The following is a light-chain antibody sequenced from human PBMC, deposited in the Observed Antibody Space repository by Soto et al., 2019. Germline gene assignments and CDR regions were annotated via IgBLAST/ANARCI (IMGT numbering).Light chain of an antibody. J-gene: IGKJ1*01. CDR3: QQYHTSPLT. V-gene: IGKV3-20*01. CDR2: VAS. CDR1: QSVSSSY. Sequence: EIVLTHSPGTLSLSPGERSTFSCRASQSVSSSYIALYQQKRGRAPRRLIYVASIRATGIPDRFSGSGSGTDFTLTISRLEPEDFALYYCQQYHTSPLTFGQGTKVDIK.